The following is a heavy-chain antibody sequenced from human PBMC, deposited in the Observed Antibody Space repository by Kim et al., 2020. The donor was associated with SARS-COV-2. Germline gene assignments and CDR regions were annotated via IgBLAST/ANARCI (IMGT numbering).Heavy chain of an antibody. Sequence: SVKVSCKASGGTFSSYAISWVRQSPGQGLEWMGGIIPIFGTANYAQKFQGRVTITADESTSTAYMELSSLRSEDTAVYYCARDRYDSSGYYYYYYGMDVWGQGTTVTVSS. CDR1: GGTFSSYA. V-gene: IGHV1-69*13. CDR2: IIPIFGTA. J-gene: IGHJ6*02. CDR3: ARDRYDSSGYYYYYYGMDV. D-gene: IGHD3-22*01.